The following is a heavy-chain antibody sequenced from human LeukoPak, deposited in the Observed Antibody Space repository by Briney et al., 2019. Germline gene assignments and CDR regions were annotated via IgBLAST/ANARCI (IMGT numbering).Heavy chain of an antibody. Sequence: PSETLSLTCAVSGGSISSGGYSWSWIRQPPGKGLEWIGYIYHSGSTYYNPSLKSRVTISVDRSKNQFSLKLSSVTAADTAVYYCARAPYCGGDCSIPYFDYWGQGTLVTVSS. CDR1: GGSISSGGYS. CDR3: ARAPYCGGDCSIPYFDY. D-gene: IGHD2-21*02. J-gene: IGHJ4*02. V-gene: IGHV4-30-2*01. CDR2: IYHSGST.